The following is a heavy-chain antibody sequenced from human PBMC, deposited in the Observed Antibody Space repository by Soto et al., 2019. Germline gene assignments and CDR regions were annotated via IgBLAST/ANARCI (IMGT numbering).Heavy chain of an antibody. V-gene: IGHV6-1*01. D-gene: IGHD2-2*02. CDR2: TYYRSKWYN. CDR3: ARGVRYCSSTSCYTRYGMDV. Sequence: QTLSLPCAISGDSVSSNSAAWNWIRQSPSRGLEWLGRTYYRSKWYNDYAVSVKSRITINPDTSKNQFSLQLNSVTPEDTAVYYCARGVRYCSSTSCYTRYGMDVWGQGPTGTAS. CDR1: GDSVSSNSAA. J-gene: IGHJ6*02.